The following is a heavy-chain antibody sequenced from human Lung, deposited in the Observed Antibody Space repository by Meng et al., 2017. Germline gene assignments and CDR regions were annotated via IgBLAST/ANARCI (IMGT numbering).Heavy chain of an antibody. CDR1: GGSFSDYY. Sequence: LQQWGAGLLKPSETLSLTCVVSGGSFSDYYGSWIRQPPGKGLEWIGEINHSGSTNYNPSLESRATISVDTSQNNLSLKLSSVTAADSAVYYCARGPTTMAHDFDYWGQGTLVTVSS. D-gene: IGHD4-11*01. CDR2: INHSGST. CDR3: ARGPTTMAHDFDY. J-gene: IGHJ4*02. V-gene: IGHV4-34*01.